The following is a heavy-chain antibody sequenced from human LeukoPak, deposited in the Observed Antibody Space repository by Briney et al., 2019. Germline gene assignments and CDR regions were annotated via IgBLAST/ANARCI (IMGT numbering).Heavy chain of an antibody. D-gene: IGHD5-24*01. V-gene: IGHV3-30*02. Sequence: GGSLRLSCAASGFTFSSYAMSWVRQAPGKGLEWVAFIRYDGSNKYYADSVKGRFTISRDNSKNTLYLQMNSLRAEDTAVYYCAKDEGFEMSSYYFDYWGQGTLVTVSS. J-gene: IGHJ4*02. CDR3: AKDEGFEMSSYYFDY. CDR2: IRYDGSNK. CDR1: GFTFSSYA.